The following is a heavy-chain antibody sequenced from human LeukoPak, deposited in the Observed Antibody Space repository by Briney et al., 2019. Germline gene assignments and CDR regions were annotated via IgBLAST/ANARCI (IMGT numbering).Heavy chain of an antibody. J-gene: IGHJ4*02. CDR3: ASDRGYSSSSNFFDY. D-gene: IGHD6-6*01. CDR1: GGSISSYY. Sequence: SETLSLTCTVSGGSISSYYWSWIRQPPGKGLEWIGYINYSGSTNYNPSLKSRVTISVDTSKNQFSLKLSSVTAADTAVYYCASDRGYSSSSNFFDYWGQGTLVTVSS. CDR2: INYSGST. V-gene: IGHV4-59*01.